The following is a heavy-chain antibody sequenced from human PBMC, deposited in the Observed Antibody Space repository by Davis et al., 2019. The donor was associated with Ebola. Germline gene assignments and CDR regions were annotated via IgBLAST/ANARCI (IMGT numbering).Heavy chain of an antibody. D-gene: IGHD1-1*01. CDR1: GYTFTSHG. CDR2: ISADNGNT. V-gene: IGHV1-18*01. J-gene: IGHJ4*02. Sequence: ASVKVSCKASGYTFTSHGISWVRQAPGQGLEWMGWISADNGNTNYAQNVQGRVTMTTDTSTSTAYMEVGSLKSDDTAVYYCARAQFPTTSDHWGQGTLVTVSS. CDR3: ARAQFPTTSDH.